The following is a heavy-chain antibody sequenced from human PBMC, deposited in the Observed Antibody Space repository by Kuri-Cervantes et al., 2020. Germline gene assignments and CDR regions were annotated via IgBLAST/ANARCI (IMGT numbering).Heavy chain of an antibody. V-gene: IGHV4-34*01. Sequence: SQTLSLTCAVYGGSFSGYYWKWVRQPPGKGLEWVGEINNIGSTNSNTSLKSRVTISVDPSKNQFSLKLSSVTAADTAVYSCAREFHRRYCSGGSCYQKYNWFDPWGQGTLVTVSS. D-gene: IGHD2-15*01. J-gene: IGHJ5*02. CDR1: GGSFSGYY. CDR2: INNIGST. CDR3: AREFHRRYCSGGSCYQKYNWFDP.